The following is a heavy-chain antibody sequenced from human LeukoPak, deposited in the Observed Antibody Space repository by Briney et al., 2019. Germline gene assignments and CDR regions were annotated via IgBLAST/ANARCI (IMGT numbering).Heavy chain of an antibody. Sequence: GGSLRLSCAASGFTFSSYSMNWVRQAPGKGLEWVSYISSSSSTIYYADSVKGRFTISRDNAKNSLYLQMNSLRAEDTAVYYCARDRGLLWFGELLPDAFDIWGQGTMVTVSS. CDR3: ARDRGLLWFGELLPDAFDI. D-gene: IGHD3-10*01. V-gene: IGHV3-48*04. CDR2: ISSSSSTI. J-gene: IGHJ3*02. CDR1: GFTFSSYS.